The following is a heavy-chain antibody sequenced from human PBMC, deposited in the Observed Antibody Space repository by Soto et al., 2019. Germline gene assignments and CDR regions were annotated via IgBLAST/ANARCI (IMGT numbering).Heavy chain of an antibody. Sequence: QEQLVQSGAEVKKPGASVKVSCKASGYSFTSSYMHWLRQAPGQGPEWMGMINPNDGTTTNAQRFQGRVTMTTDTSTTSVYMELSSLRSEDTAVYYCAKGFVSGQLPNQYYYGVDVWGQGTTVSVSS. J-gene: IGHJ6*02. CDR2: INPNDGTT. CDR3: AKGFVSGQLPNQYYYGVDV. D-gene: IGHD6-6*01. CDR1: GYSFTSSY. V-gene: IGHV1-46*01.